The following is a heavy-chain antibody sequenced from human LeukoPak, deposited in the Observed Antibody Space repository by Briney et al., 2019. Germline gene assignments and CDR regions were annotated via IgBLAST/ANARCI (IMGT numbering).Heavy chain of an antibody. D-gene: IGHD1-26*01. CDR2: ISYDGSNK. CDR1: GFTFSGYP. CDR3: AREGPLVGANRHYGMDV. J-gene: IGHJ6*02. Sequence: GGSLRLSCAASGFTFSGYPIHWVRQAPGKGLEWVAVISYDGSNKYYADSVKGRFTISRDNSKNTLYLQMNSLRAEDTAVYYCAREGPLVGANRHYGMDVWGQGTTVTVSS. V-gene: IGHV3-30-3*01.